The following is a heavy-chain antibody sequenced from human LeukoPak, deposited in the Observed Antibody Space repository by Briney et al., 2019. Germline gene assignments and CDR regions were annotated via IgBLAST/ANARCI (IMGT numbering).Heavy chain of an antibody. CDR3: AKRPNEAAAGPRDQ. J-gene: IGHJ4*02. Sequence: PGGSLRLSSAPSVFTFSSYAISWVRQAPGKGLEWVSTSSGSGISTYYPDSVKGRFTISRDNSKNTLYLQMNSPRAEDTAAYYCAKRPNEAAAGPRDQWGQGTLVTVSS. CDR2: SSGSGIST. D-gene: IGHD6-25*01. V-gene: IGHV3-23*01. CDR1: VFTFSSYA.